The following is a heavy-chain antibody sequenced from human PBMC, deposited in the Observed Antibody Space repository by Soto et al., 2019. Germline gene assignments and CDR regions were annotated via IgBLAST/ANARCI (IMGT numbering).Heavy chain of an antibody. V-gene: IGHV4-59*01. CDR3: ARGELAAIGRGFDI. J-gene: IGHJ3*02. Sequence: SETLSLTCTVSGGSISGYHWSWIRQPPGKGLEWIGYIYYSGSTNYNPSLKSRVTISIDTSKNQFSLKLTSVTAADTAVYYCARGELAAIGRGFDIWGQGTMVTVSS. CDR1: GGSISGYH. D-gene: IGHD1-1*01. CDR2: IYYSGST.